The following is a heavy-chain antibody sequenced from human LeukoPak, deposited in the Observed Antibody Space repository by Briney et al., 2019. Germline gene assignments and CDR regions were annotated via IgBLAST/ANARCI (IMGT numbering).Heavy chain of an antibody. CDR2: ISYDGSNK. V-gene: IGHV3-30*04. Sequence: GGSLRLSCAASGFTFSSYAMHWVRQAPGKGLEWVAVISYDGSNKYYADSVKGRFIISRDNSKNTLYLQMHSLRAEDTAVYYCAKGISPMISLLYFDYWGQGTLVTVSS. CDR3: AKGISPMISLLYFDY. CDR1: GFTFSSYA. J-gene: IGHJ4*02. D-gene: IGHD3-22*01.